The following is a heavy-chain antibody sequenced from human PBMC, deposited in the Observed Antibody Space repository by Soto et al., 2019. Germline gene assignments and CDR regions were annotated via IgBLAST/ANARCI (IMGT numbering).Heavy chain of an antibody. J-gene: IGHJ4*02. V-gene: IGHV1-46*03. CDR1: GYTFTSFY. CDR2: INPSGGST. CDR3: ARSRYFGSGAYTPDDN. D-gene: IGHD3-10*01. Sequence: QVQLVQSGAEVKKPGASVKISCKASGYTFTSFYMNWVRQAPGQGLEWMGMINPSGGSTSYTQKVQGRATMTRDTCTNTIYLELSSLSSDDTAVYYCARSRYFGSGAYTPDDNWGQGTLVIVSS.